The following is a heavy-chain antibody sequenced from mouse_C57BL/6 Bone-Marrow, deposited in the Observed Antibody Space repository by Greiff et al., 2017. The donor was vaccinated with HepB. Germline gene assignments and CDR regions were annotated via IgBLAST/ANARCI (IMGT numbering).Heavy chain of an antibody. J-gene: IGHJ2*01. CDR2: IDPSDSYT. V-gene: IGHV1-69*01. D-gene: IGHD2-13*01. Sequence: QVQLQQPGAELVMPGASVKLSCKASGYTFTSYWMHWVKQRPGQGLEWIGEIDPSDSYTNYNQKFKGKSTLTVDKSSSTAYMRLRSLTSEDSAVYYCASLRLGYFDYWGQGTTLTVSS. CDR1: GYTFTSYW. CDR3: ASLRLGYFDY.